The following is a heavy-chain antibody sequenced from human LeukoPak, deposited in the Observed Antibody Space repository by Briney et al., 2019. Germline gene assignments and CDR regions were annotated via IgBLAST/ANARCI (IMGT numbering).Heavy chain of an antibody. CDR2: IYYSGST. CDR3: ASWHEMATIWATFDY. D-gene: IGHD5-24*01. Sequence: SETLSLTCTVSGGSISSYYWNWIRQPPGKGLEWIGYIYYSGSTNYNPSLKSRVTISVDTSKNQFSLKLSSVTAADTAVYYCASWHEMATIWATFDYWGQGTLVTVSS. CDR1: GGSISSYY. V-gene: IGHV4-59*08. J-gene: IGHJ4*02.